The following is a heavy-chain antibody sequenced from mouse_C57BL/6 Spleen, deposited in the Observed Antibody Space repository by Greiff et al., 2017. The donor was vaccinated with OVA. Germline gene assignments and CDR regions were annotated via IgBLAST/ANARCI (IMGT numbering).Heavy chain of an antibody. V-gene: IGHV1-50*01. D-gene: IGHD1-1*01. CDR2: IDPSDSYT. CDR3: ARLDYGSNPLDS. J-gene: IGHJ2*01. Sequence: VQLQQPGAELVKPGASVKLSCKASGYTFTSSWMQWVKQRPGPGLEWIGEIDPSDSYTNYNQKFKGKATLTEDTSSSTAYMQLSSLTSEDAAVYYTARLDYGSNPLDSWGQGTTLTVSS. CDR1: GYTFTSSW.